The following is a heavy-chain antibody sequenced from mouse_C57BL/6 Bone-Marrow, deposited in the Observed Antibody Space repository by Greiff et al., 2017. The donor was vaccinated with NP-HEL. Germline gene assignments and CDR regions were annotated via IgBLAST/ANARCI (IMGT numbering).Heavy chain of an antibody. CDR2: IDPNSGGT. D-gene: IGHD2-5*01. Sequence: VQLQQPGAELVKPGASVKLSCKASGYTFTSYWMHWVKQRPGRGLEWIGRIDPNSGGTKYNEKFKGKATLTAEKSSSTAYMQLSSLTSEDSAVYFCARSYSNPYYFDYWGQGTTLTVSS. J-gene: IGHJ2*01. CDR1: GYTFTSYW. CDR3: ARSYSNPYYFDY. V-gene: IGHV1-62-3*01.